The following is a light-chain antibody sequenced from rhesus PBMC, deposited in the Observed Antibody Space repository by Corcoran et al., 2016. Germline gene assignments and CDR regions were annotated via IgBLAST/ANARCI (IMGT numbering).Light chain of an antibody. CDR2: VTP. CDR1: QSVSSN. CDR3: QQFNNWPLT. V-gene: IGKV3-42*03. J-gene: IGKJ4*01. Sequence: IVMTQSPATLSLSPGERATLSCRASQSVSSNLAWYQQNPGQAPSLLIYVTPNRATGIPDRFSGSGAGTDFTLTISSLEPEDFAGYYCQQFNNWPLTFGGGTKVEIK.